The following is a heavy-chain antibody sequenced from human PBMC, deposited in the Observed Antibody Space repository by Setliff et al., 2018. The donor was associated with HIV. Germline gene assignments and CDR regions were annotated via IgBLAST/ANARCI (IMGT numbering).Heavy chain of an antibody. J-gene: IGHJ4*02. CDR1: GGSISSGSYY. CDR3: ASTGYSSGWSFDY. V-gene: IGHV4-61*10. D-gene: IGHD6-19*01. CDR2: IYYSGST. Sequence: SETLSLTCSVSGGSISSGSYYWSWIRQPAGKGLEWIGYIYYSGSTKYNPSLKSRVTISVDTSKNQFSVRLTSVTAADTAVYYCASTGYSSGWSFDYWGQGTLVTVSS.